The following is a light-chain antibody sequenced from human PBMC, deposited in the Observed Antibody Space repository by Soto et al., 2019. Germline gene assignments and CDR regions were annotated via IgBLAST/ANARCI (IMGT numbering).Light chain of an antibody. J-gene: IGLJ2*01. CDR3: SSYAGSNNLHVL. CDR2: EVI. Sequence: QSALTQPPSASGSPGQSVTISCTGSSSDVGGYEYVSWYQQHPGKAPKLIIYEVIKRPSGVPDRFSGSKSGNTASLTVSGLQAEDEADYYCSSYAGSNNLHVLFGGWTKVTVL. V-gene: IGLV2-8*01. CDR1: SSDVGGYEY.